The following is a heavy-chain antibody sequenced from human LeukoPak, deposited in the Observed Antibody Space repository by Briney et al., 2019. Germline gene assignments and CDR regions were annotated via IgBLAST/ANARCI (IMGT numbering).Heavy chain of an antibody. CDR3: AKSRGVAAAIVFDY. CDR1: GGSISSYY. CDR2: IYYSGST. Sequence: SETLSLTCTVSGGSISSYYWSWVRQPPGKGLEWIGYIYYSGSTNYNPSLKSRVTISVDTSKNQFSLKLSSVTAADTAVYYCAKSRGVAAAIVFDYWGQGTLVTVSS. J-gene: IGHJ4*02. D-gene: IGHD2-15*01. V-gene: IGHV4-59*01.